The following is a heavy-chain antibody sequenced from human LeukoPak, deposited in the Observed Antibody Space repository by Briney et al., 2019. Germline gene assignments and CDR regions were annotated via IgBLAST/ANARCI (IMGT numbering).Heavy chain of an antibody. D-gene: IGHD3-10*01. CDR1: GGSFSGYY. CDR2: INHSGSI. V-gene: IGHV4-34*01. CDR3: ARGSGSRYYYFDY. Sequence: SETLSLTCAVYGGSFSGYYWSWIRQPPGKGLEWIGEINHSGSINYNPSLKSRVTISGDTSKNQFSLKLSSVTAADTAVYYCARGSGSRYYYFDYWGQGTLVTVSS. J-gene: IGHJ4*02.